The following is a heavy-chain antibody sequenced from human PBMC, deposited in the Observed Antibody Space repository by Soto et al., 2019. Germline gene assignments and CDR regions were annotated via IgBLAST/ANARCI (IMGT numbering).Heavy chain of an antibody. CDR1: GYTFTSYY. Sequence: GASVKVSCKASGYTFTSYYMHWVRQAPGQGLEWMGIINPSGGSTSYAQKFQGRVTMTRDTSTSTVYMELSSLRSEDTAVYYCAGHSDPMVGATRRLYYHYGMDVWGQGTTVSVSS. V-gene: IGHV1-46*01. CDR2: INPSGGST. D-gene: IGHD1-26*01. CDR3: AGHSDPMVGATRRLYYHYGMDV. J-gene: IGHJ6*01.